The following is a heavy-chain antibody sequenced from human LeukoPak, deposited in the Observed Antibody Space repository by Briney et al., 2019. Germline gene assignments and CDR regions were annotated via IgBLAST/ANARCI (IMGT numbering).Heavy chain of an antibody. J-gene: IGHJ4*02. CDR3: ARIPESVGINYFDS. Sequence: PSETLSLTCAVYGGSFSGNFWSWVRQPPGKGLQWIGEMNHRGNTNSNPALKSRVTISVDTSKYQFSLMLSAVTAADTAVYYCARIPESVGINYFDSWGQGTLVTVTS. D-gene: IGHD1-26*01. CDR1: GGSFSGNF. V-gene: IGHV4-34*01. CDR2: MNHRGNT.